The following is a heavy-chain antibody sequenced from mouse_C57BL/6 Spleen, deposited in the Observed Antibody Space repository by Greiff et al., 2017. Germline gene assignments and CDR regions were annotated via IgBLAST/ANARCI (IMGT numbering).Heavy chain of an antibody. CDR1: GYTFTSYW. V-gene: IGHV1-55*01. CDR2: IYPGSGST. J-gene: IGHJ1*03. CDR3: ASPLITTVVADWYFDV. D-gene: IGHD1-1*01. Sequence: QVQLQQPGAELVKPGASVKMSCKASGYTFTSYWITWVKQRPGQGLEWIGDIYPGSGSTNYNEKFKSKATLTVDTSSSTAYMQLSSLTSEDSAVYYWASPLITTVVADWYFDVWGTGTTVTVSS.